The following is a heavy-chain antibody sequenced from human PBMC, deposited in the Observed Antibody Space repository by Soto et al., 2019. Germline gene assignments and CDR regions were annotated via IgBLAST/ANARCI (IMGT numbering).Heavy chain of an antibody. CDR2: ISGGGHNT. D-gene: IGHD3-10*01. V-gene: IGHV3-23*01. Sequence: SGFTFSSYAISWIRLSPGKGLEWVSVISGGGHNTYYADSVKGRFTISRDNSKNTLYLQMNSLRAEDTAVYYCARDRASLYGKDVWGQGTTVTVSS. CDR1: GFTFSSYA. J-gene: IGHJ6*02. CDR3: ARDRASLYGKDV.